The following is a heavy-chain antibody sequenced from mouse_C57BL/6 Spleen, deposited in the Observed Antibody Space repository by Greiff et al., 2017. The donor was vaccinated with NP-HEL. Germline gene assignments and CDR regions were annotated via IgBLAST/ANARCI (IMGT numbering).Heavy chain of an antibody. CDR2: INPNNGGT. Sequence: VQLKQSGPELVKPGASVKMSCKASGYTFTDYNMHWVKQSHGKSLEWIGYINPNNGGTSYNQKFKGKATLTVNKSSSTAYMERRSLTSEDSAVYYCASCGYYLYYFDYWGQGTTLTVSS. J-gene: IGHJ2*01. CDR1: GYTFTDYN. CDR3: ASCGYYLYYFDY. D-gene: IGHD2-3*01. V-gene: IGHV1-22*01.